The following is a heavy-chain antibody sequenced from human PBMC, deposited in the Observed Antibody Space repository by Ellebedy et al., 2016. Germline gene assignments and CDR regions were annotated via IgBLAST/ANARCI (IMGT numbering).Heavy chain of an antibody. J-gene: IGHJ6*02. D-gene: IGHD2-15*01. Sequence: ASVKVSCKASGYTFTSYDINWVRQATGQGLEWMGWMNPNSGNTGYAQKFQGRVTMTRNTSISTAYMELSSLRSEDTAVYYCASRATHLGYYYYGMDVWGQGTTVTVSS. CDR3: ASRATHLGYYYYGMDV. CDR1: GYTFTSYD. CDR2: MNPNSGNT. V-gene: IGHV1-8*01.